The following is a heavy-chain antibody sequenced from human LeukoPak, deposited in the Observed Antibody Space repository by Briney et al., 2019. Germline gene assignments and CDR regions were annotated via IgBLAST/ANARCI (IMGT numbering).Heavy chain of an antibody. J-gene: IGHJ4*02. Sequence: PGGSLRLSCAASGFTYSSYAMSWVRQAPGSGLEWVSSISDSGVSTYYADSVKGRFAISRDNSKNTLYLQMNSLRVEDTAVYYCAKETYGSGSYYDLDYWGQGSLVTVSS. CDR2: ISDSGVST. CDR1: GFTYSSYA. V-gene: IGHV3-23*01. CDR3: AKETYGSGSYYDLDY. D-gene: IGHD3-10*01.